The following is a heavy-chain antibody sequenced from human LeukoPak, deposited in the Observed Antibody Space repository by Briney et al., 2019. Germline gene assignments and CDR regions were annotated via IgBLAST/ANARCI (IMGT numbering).Heavy chain of an antibody. CDR3: ARDQGGSYLTLDY. V-gene: IGHV4-59*01. Sequence: SETLSLTCTVSGGSISSYYWSWIRQPPGKGLEWIGYIYYSGSTNYNPSLKSRVTISVDTSKNQFSLKLSSVTAADTAVYYCARDQGGSYLTLDYWGQGTLVTVSS. J-gene: IGHJ4*02. CDR1: GGSISSYY. CDR2: IYYSGST. D-gene: IGHD1-26*01.